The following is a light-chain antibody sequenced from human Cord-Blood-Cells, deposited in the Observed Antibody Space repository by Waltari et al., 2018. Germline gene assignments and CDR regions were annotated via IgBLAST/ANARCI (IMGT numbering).Light chain of an antibody. CDR1: KLGDKY. V-gene: IGLV3-1*01. Sequence: SYELTQPPSVSVSPGQPASITCSGDKLGDKYACWYQQKPGQSPVLVIYQDSKRPSGIPERFSGSNSGNTVTLTISGTQAMDEADYYCQAWDSSTVVFGGGTKLTVL. J-gene: IGLJ2*01. CDR2: QDS. CDR3: QAWDSSTVV.